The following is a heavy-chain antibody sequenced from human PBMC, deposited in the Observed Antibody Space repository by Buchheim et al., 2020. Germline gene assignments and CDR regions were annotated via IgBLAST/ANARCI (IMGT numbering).Heavy chain of an antibody. CDR1: GGSVSNYY. CDR2: IYSSGST. Sequence: QVQLQVSGPGLVRPSETLSFTCTVSGGSVSNYYWSWLRQPPDKGLEWFGYIYSSGSTTYNASLKSRVTLSLDPSHNQHSLKLTSVTAADTAVYYCARGRTYYPYWGQGTL. CDR3: ARGRTYYPY. D-gene: IGHD1-26*01. V-gene: IGHV4-59*02. J-gene: IGHJ4*02.